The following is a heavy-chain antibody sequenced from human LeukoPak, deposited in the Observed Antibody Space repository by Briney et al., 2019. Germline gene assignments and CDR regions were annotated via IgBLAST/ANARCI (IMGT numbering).Heavy chain of an antibody. Sequence: SGPTLVNPTQTLTLTCTFSGFSLRSSGMCVSWIRQPPGKALEWLARIDWDDDKYYSTSLKTRLTISKGTSKNQVVLTMINMDPVDTATYYCARISDHYDSSGYSVFDYWGQGILVTASS. CDR1: GFSLRSSGMC. CDR2: IDWDDDK. J-gene: IGHJ4*02. V-gene: IGHV2-70*11. D-gene: IGHD3-22*01. CDR3: ARISDHYDSSGYSVFDY.